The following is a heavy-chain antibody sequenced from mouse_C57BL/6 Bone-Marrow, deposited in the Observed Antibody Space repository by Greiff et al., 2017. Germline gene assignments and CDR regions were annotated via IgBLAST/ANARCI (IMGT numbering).Heavy chain of an antibody. CDR1: GFNIKDDY. J-gene: IGHJ4*01. D-gene: IGHD2-3*01. V-gene: IGHV14-4*01. CDR3: TTLYDGYYNYAMDY. Sequence: EVQLQQSGAELVRPGASVKLSCTASGFNIKDDYMHWVKQRPEQGLEWIGWIDPENGDTEYDSKFQGKATITEDTSSNTAYLQLSSLTSEDTAVYYCTTLYDGYYNYAMDYWGQGTSVTVSS. CDR2: IDPENGDT.